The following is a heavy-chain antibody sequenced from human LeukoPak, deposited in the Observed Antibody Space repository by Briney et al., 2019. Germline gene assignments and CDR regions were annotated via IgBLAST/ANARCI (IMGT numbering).Heavy chain of an antibody. J-gene: IGHJ5*02. D-gene: IGHD3-10*01. CDR3: ARGGVVGTMLRGINWFDP. CDR2: IYYSGST. Sequence: SETLSLTCSVSGIPLSNYYWNWIRQSPGKGREWIGYIYYSGSTDYNPSLKSRVTMSIDMSKRQFSLELNSVTAADTAVYYCARGGVVGTMLRGINWFDPWGPGTLVAVSS. V-gene: IGHV4-59*01. CDR1: GIPLSNYY.